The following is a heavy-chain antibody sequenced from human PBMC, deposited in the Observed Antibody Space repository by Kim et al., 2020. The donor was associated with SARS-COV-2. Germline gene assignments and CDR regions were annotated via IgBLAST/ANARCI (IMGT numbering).Heavy chain of an antibody. D-gene: IGHD5-18*01. J-gene: IGHJ4*02. CDR3: AKDLWWAAMDPGLDY. Sequence: GAVKARFTISRDNAKNTLYLQMNSLRAEDAAVYDCAKDLWWAAMDPGLDYWGQGTLVTVSS. V-gene: IGHV3-23*01.